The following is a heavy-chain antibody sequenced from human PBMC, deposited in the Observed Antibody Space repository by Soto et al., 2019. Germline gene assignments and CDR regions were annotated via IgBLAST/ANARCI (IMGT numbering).Heavy chain of an antibody. D-gene: IGHD3-3*01. Sequence: QMQLVQSGAEEKKPGSSVKVSCKASGGTLSSFINYPINWVRQAPGQGLEWMGGIVPNVGTVNYAQKFQGIVTITADKSTGTAYMEVSSLRSEDTALYYCARRDTSGFLRYFDNWGQGTLVTVSS. CDR1: GGTLSSFINYP. J-gene: IGHJ4*02. CDR2: IVPNVGTV. V-gene: IGHV1-69*06. CDR3: ARRDTSGFLRYFDN.